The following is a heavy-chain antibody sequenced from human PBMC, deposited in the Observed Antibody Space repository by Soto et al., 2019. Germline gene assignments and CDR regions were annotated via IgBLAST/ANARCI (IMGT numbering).Heavy chain of an antibody. Sequence: SESLSLTCTVSSASLSNYYWSWIRQPAGKGLEWIGRIFPTGNTDYNPSLRSRVTMSVDTSKNQFSLKLNSVTAADTAVYYCARGSLGPDYWGPGTLVTVSS. V-gene: IGHV4-4*07. D-gene: IGHD1-26*01. J-gene: IGHJ4*02. CDR3: ARGSLGPDY. CDR1: SASLSNYY. CDR2: IFPTGNT.